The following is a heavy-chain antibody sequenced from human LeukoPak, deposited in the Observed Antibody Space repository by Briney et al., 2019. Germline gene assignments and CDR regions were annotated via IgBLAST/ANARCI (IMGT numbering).Heavy chain of an antibody. Sequence: GASVKVSCKASGYTFTGYYMHWVRQAPGLGLEWMGWINPNSGGTNYAQKFQGRVTMTRDTSTSTVYMELSSLRSEDTAVYYCARDVGGSYYGEFDYWGQGTLVTVSS. CDR3: ARDVGGSYYGEFDY. D-gene: IGHD1-26*01. CDR1: GYTFTGYY. CDR2: INPNSGGT. V-gene: IGHV1-2*02. J-gene: IGHJ4*02.